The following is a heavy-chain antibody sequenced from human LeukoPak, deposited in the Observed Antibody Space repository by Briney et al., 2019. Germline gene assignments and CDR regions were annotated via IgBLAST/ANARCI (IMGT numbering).Heavy chain of an antibody. CDR2: INTSGGST. Sequence: ASVKVSCKASGYTFTSYYMHWVRQAPGQGLEWMGIINTSGGSTSYAQKFQGRVTMTRDMSTSTVYMELSSLRSEDTAVYYCANQEWLRFNLNAFDIWGQGTMVTVSS. J-gene: IGHJ3*02. V-gene: IGHV1-46*01. CDR3: ANQEWLRFNLNAFDI. CDR1: GYTFTSYY. D-gene: IGHD5-12*01.